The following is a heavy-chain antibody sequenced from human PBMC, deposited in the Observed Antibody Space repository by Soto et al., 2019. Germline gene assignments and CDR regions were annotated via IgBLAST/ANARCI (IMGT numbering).Heavy chain of an antibody. CDR3: ASSVLLWFGETNYYYYAMDV. CDR2: INPNSGGT. Sequence: ASVKVSCEASGYTFTGYYIHWVRQAPGQGLEWMGWINPNSGGTNYAQKFQGRVTMTRDTSISAAYMELSRLRSDDTAVYYCASSVLLWFGETNYYYYAMDVWGRGPTITV. V-gene: IGHV1-2*02. D-gene: IGHD3-10*01. CDR1: GYTFTGYY. J-gene: IGHJ6*02.